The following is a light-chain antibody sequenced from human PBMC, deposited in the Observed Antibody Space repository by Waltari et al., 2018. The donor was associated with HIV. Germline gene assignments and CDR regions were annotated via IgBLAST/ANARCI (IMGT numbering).Light chain of an antibody. CDR2: LSS. CDR1: QTLRSSGGFTY. CDR3: MQTLQTPFT. Sequence: DIALTPSPSLEAVAPGEQAFISCKSNQTLRSSGGFTYLDWFLEKSGQSPHLFIYLSSFRASGVPARFSGRGSGTDFTLIITDVEPEDVGVYYCMQTLQTPFTFGQGTKLEL. J-gene: IGKJ2*01. V-gene: IGKV2-28*01.